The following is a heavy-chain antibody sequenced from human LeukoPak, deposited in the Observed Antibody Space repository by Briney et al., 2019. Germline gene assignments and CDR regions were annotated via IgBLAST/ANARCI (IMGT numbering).Heavy chain of an antibody. CDR2: IRYDGSNK. D-gene: IGHD6-19*01. Sequence: GGSLRLSCAASGFTFSSYGMHWVRQAPGKGLEWVAFIRYDGSNKYYADSVKGRFTISRDNSENTLYLQMSSLRDEDTAVYYCAKDLLTSGWGSFDYWGQGALVTVSS. CDR1: GFTFSSYG. V-gene: IGHV3-30*02. J-gene: IGHJ4*02. CDR3: AKDLLTSGWGSFDY.